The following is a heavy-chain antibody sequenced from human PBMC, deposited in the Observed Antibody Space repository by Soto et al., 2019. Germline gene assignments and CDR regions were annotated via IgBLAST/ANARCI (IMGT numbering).Heavy chain of an antibody. CDR3: AHRATMTIFGLIIDNGIWFDP. D-gene: IGHD3-3*01. Sequence: QINLIESGPTLVKPTQTLTLTCTFSGFSLSTSGAAMGWVRQPPGRALERLALLYWDGDKRYNASLGNRLTITKDTSMNQVVLTLTNVDPADTATYYCAHRATMTIFGLIIDNGIWFDPWGQGTRVIVSS. J-gene: IGHJ5*02. V-gene: IGHV2-5*02. CDR1: GFSLSTSGAA. CDR2: LYWDGDK.